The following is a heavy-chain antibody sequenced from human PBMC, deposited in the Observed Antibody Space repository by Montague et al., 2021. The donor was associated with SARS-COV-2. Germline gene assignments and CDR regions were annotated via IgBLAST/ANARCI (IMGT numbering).Heavy chain of an antibody. D-gene: IGHD2-2*01. V-gene: IGHV4-38-2*02. CDR1: GYSISSGYY. CDR2: IYHSGST. CDR3: ARSQDCSTTSCHFDY. Sequence: SETLSLTCTVSGYSISSGYYWGWIRQPPGKGLEWIGSIYHSGSTYYNPSLKSRVTISVDTSKNQFSLKLSSVTAADTAVYYCARSQDCSTTSCHFDYWGQGTLVTVFS. J-gene: IGHJ4*02.